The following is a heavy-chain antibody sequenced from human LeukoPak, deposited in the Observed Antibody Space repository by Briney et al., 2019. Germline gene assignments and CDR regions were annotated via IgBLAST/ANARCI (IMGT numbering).Heavy chain of an antibody. CDR1: GFTVSSNY. D-gene: IGHD2-15*01. Sequence: PGGSLRLSCVASGFTVSSNYMNWVRQAPGKGLEWVSVLYSGGSTKYAESVKGRFTISRDNSENTLYLQMNGLRVEDTAIYFCARDPPRGFGNAFDIWGQGTMVTVSP. CDR2: LYSGGST. J-gene: IGHJ3*02. CDR3: ARDPPRGFGNAFDI. V-gene: IGHV3-53*01.